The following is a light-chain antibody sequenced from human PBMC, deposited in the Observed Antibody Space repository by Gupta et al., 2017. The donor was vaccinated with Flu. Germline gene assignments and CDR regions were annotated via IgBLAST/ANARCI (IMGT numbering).Light chain of an antibody. V-gene: IGLV6-57*01. J-gene: IGLJ2*01. Sequence: LPTPAHAASASPGTTVTISCTRSSGSIASNYVQWYQQRPGSTPTTVIYEDNKRPSGGPGRFSGSIDSSTNTASLTISGQKKEDEADYYCQSTDSTSRVVFGGGTKLTGL. CDR3: QSTDSTSRVV. CDR2: EDN. CDR1: SGSIASNY.